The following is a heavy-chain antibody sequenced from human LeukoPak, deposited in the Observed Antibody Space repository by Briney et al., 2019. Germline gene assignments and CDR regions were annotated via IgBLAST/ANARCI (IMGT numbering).Heavy chain of an antibody. CDR3: ARSAAGHQYYFDY. D-gene: IGHD2-2*01. V-gene: IGHV4-59*01. CDR1: NGSISDDY. Sequence: SETLSLTCIFSNGSISDDYWSWIRQPPGKGLEWIGYIYYSGSTNYNPSLKSRVTISVDRSKNQFSLKLSSLTAADTAVYYCARSAAGHQYYFDYWGRGTLVTVSS. CDR2: IYYSGST. J-gene: IGHJ4*02.